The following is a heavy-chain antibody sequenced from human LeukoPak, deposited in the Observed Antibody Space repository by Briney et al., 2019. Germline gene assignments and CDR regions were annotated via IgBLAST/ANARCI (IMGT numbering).Heavy chain of an antibody. CDR3: ARFREDIVVATEDRYYYYYMDV. D-gene: IGHD2-2*01. Sequence: GSSVKVSCKASGGTFSSYAISWVRQAPGQGLEWMGGIIPIFGTANYAQKFQGRVTITADESTSTAYMELSSLRSEDTAVYYCARFREDIVVATEDRYYYYYMDVWGKGTTVTVSS. CDR2: IIPIFGTA. CDR1: GGTFSSYA. V-gene: IGHV1-69*01. J-gene: IGHJ6*03.